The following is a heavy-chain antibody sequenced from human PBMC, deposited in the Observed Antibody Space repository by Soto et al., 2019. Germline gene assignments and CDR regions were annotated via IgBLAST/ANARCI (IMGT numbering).Heavy chain of an antibody. CDR1: GGSFSGYY. CDR2: INHIGST. J-gene: IGHJ4*02. CDR3: ARGKRDYGGSPDFDY. Sequence: QVQLQQWGAGLLKPSETLSLTCAVYGGSFSGYYWSWIRQPPGKGLEWIGKINHIGSTNYNPSLTSRVTLAGDTSKNQCSRKLSSVTDADTAVYYCARGKRDYGGSPDFDYWGQGTLFTFSS. D-gene: IGHD4-17*01. V-gene: IGHV4-34*01.